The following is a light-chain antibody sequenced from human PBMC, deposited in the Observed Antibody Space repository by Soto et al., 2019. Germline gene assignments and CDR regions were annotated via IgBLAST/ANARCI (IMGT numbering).Light chain of an antibody. J-gene: IGKJ3*01. V-gene: IGKV1-12*02. CDR1: QPIKTW. CDR3: QQAAGFPFT. CDR2: TAS. Sequence: DIQLAQAPASVSAAVGDRINISCRASQPIKTWLAWYQQKPGKGPKLLIYTASTLETGVPSRFSASGSGTDFTLTISSLQPEDAAIYSCQQAAGFPFTFGPGAKV.